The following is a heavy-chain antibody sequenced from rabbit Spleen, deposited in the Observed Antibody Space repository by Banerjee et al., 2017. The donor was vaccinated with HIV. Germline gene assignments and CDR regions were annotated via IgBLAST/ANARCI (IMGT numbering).Heavy chain of an antibody. D-gene: IGHD2-1*01. J-gene: IGHJ4*01. CDR3: VRDLGYDDYSEKGYFNL. CDR2: IDPIFGRT. V-gene: IGHV1S47*01. CDR1: GFDFSRYG. Sequence: QEQLVETGGGLVQPGGSLTLSCKASGFDFSRYGMSWVRQAPGKGLEWIGYIDPIFGRTYYASWVNGRFTISSHNAQNTLYLQLNSLTAADTATYFCVRDLGYDDYSEKGYFNLWGQGTLVTVS.